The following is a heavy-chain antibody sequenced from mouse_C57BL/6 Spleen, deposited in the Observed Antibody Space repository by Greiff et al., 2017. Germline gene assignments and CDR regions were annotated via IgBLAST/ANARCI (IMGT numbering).Heavy chain of an antibody. CDR1: GYTFTSYW. CDR2: IHPNSGST. V-gene: IGHV1-64*01. Sequence: QVQLQQPGAELVKPGASVKLSCKASGYTFTSYWMHWVKQRPGQGLEWIGMIHPNSGSTNYNEKFKSKATLTVDKSSSTAYMQLSSLTSEDSAVYYCARSGYDYDGRFAYWGKGTLVTVSA. J-gene: IGHJ3*01. D-gene: IGHD2-4*01. CDR3: ARSGYDYDGRFAY.